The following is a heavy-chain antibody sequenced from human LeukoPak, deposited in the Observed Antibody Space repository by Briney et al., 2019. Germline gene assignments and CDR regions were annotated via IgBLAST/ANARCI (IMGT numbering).Heavy chain of an antibody. D-gene: IGHD1-1*01. CDR1: GFTSSAFW. V-gene: IGHV4-4*07. Sequence: PGGSLRLSCVASGFTSSAFWMSWVRRPPGKGLEWIGRIYTSGSTNYNPSLKSRVTMSVDTSKNQFSLKLSSVTAADTAVYYCARDLVGLEPGDGFDYWGQGTLVTVSS. J-gene: IGHJ4*02. CDR3: ARDLVGLEPGDGFDY. CDR2: IYTSGST.